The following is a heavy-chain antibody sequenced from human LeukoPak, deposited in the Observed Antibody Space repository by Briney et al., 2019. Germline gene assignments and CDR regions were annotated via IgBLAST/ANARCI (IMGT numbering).Heavy chain of an antibody. Sequence: ASVKVSCKASGYTFTSYDINWVRQATGQGLEWMGWMNPNSGNTGYAQKFQGRVTITRNTSISTAYMELSSLRSEDTAVYYCARNKFLCSGGSCYPSYYYYYMDVWGKGTTVTVSS. CDR2: MNPNSGNT. CDR3: ARNKFLCSGGSCYPSYYYYYMDV. CDR1: GYTFTSYD. J-gene: IGHJ6*03. V-gene: IGHV1-8*03. D-gene: IGHD2-15*01.